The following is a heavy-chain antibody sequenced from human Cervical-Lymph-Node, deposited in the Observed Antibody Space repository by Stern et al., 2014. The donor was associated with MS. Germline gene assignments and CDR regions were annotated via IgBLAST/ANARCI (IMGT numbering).Heavy chain of an antibody. CDR1: GLSFSNYA. CDR3: ATEEVGFDY. J-gene: IGHJ4*02. D-gene: IGHD1-26*01. V-gene: IGHV3-30*04. Sequence: VQLVESGGGLVQPGRSLRLSCVVSGLSFSNYAMHWVRQAPGKGLGWVAHIAYGGKKKAYGDSVRGRFTISRDNSKNTHYLQMNSLGPEDTAVYYCATEEVGFDYWGQGTLVTVSS. CDR2: IAYGGKKK.